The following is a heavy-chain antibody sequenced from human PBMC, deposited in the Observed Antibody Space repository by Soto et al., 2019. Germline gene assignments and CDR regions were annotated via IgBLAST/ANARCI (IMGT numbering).Heavy chain of an antibody. CDR2: ISGSGGST. CDR1: GFTFSSYA. Sequence: GGSLRLSCAASGFTFSSYAMSWVHQAPGKGLEWVSAISGSGGSTYYADSVKGRFTISRDNSKNTLYLQMNSLRAEDTAVYYCAKDFRRPYYDSSGYEPWGQGTLVTVSS. J-gene: IGHJ4*02. D-gene: IGHD3-22*01. CDR3: AKDFRRPYYDSSGYEP. V-gene: IGHV3-23*01.